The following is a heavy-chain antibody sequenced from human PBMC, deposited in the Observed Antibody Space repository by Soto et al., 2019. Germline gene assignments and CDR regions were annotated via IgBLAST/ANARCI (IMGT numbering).Heavy chain of an antibody. V-gene: IGHV1-3*01. CDR2: INAGNGNT. D-gene: IGHD6-19*01. CDR1: GYTFNSYA. CDR3: ARAMAVAGTWWFDP. Sequence: SAKVSCKACGYTFNSYAMHWACQAHGQRLEWMGWINAGNGNTKYSQKFQGRVTITRDTSASTAYMELSSLRSEDTAVYYCARAMAVAGTWWFDPWGQGTLVTVSS. J-gene: IGHJ5*02.